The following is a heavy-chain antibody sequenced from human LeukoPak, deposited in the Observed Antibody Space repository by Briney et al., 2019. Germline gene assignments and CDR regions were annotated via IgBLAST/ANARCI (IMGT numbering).Heavy chain of an antibody. CDR2: IYSGGST. CDR3: ARTNEMAALDY. CDR1: GFTVSSNY. D-gene: IGHD5-24*01. J-gene: IGHJ4*02. Sequence: QPGGSLRLSCAASGFTVSSNYMSWVRQAPGKGLEWVSVIYSGGSTYYADSAKGRFTISRDNSKNTLYLQMNSLRAEDTAVYYCARTNEMAALDYWGQGTLVTVSS. V-gene: IGHV3-53*01.